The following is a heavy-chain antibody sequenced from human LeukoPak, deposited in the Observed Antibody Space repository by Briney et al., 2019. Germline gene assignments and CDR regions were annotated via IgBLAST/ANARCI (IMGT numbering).Heavy chain of an antibody. Sequence: SETLSLTCGVYGGSFSGYYWSWIRQPPGKGLEWIGEINPRGSTNYNPSLKSRVTLSADTSKNQFSLTLNSVTAADTAVYYCARRRLGYYFGYWGQGTLVTVSS. CDR3: ARRRLGYYFGY. J-gene: IGHJ4*02. CDR2: INPRGST. CDR1: GGSFSGYY. D-gene: IGHD5-24*01. V-gene: IGHV4-34*01.